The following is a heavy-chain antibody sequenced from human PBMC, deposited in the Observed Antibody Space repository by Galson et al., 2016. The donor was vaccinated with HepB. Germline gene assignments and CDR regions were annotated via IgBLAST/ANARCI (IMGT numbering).Heavy chain of an antibody. Sequence: ETLSLTCSVSGDSISSYYGSWIRQPPGKGVEWIGYIDYSGSTNYNPSLKSRVTISLDTSKNQFSVRLTSVTAADTAVYYCAATVTRTYWYFALWGLGTLVTVSS. CDR3: AATVTRTYWYFAL. CDR2: IDYSGST. V-gene: IGHV4-59*12. J-gene: IGHJ2*01. CDR1: GDSISSYY. D-gene: IGHD4-17*01.